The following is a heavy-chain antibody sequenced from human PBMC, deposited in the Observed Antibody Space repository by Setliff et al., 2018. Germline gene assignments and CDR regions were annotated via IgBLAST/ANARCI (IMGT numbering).Heavy chain of an antibody. CDR2: IYPGDSHT. CDR3: ARLGRNNSAPPGDY. V-gene: IGHV5-51*01. D-gene: IGHD6-25*01. CDR1: GYSFPSYW. J-gene: IGHJ4*02. Sequence: PGESLKISCKASGYSFPSYWIGRVRQVPGKGLEWMGIIYPGDSHTRYSPSFQGQVTISADKSILTAFLQWTYLKASDSAMYYCARLGRNNSAPPGDYWGQGTLVTVSS.